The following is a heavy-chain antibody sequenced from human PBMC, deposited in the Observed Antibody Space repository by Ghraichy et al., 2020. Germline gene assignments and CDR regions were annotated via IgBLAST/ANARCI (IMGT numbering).Heavy chain of an antibody. CDR1: GFTFSSYS. J-gene: IGHJ4*02. CDR3: ARDHCSGGSCYHIDY. Sequence: LSLTCVASGFTFSSYSMNWVRHAPGKGLEWVSSISSSSSYIYYADSVKGRFTISRDNAKNSLYLQMNSLRAEDTAVYYCARDHCSGGSCYHIDYWGQGTLVTVSS. CDR2: ISSSSSYI. V-gene: IGHV3-21*01. D-gene: IGHD2-15*01.